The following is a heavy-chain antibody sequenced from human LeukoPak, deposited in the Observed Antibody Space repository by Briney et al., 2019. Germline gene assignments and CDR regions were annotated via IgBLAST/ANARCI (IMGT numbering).Heavy chain of an antibody. Sequence: ASVTVSFTASGYTFTVYYMHWVRQAPGQGLEWMGWINPNSGGTNYAQKFQGRVTMTRDTSISTAYMELSRLRSDDTAVYYCAREVKRGYSYGCGYWGQGTLVTVSS. CDR3: AREVKRGYSYGCGY. CDR1: GYTFTVYY. J-gene: IGHJ4*02. V-gene: IGHV1-2*02. CDR2: INPNSGGT. D-gene: IGHD5-18*01.